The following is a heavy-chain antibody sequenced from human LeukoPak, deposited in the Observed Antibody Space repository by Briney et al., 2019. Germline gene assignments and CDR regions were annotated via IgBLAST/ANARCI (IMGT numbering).Heavy chain of an antibody. CDR3: ARGRGSSWYYFDY. D-gene: IGHD6-13*01. J-gene: IGHJ4*02. CDR2: IYHTGIT. Sequence: SETLSLTCTVSGASIPTYDWNWIRQSPGKGLEWIGYIYHTGITNYNPSLKGRATMSVDTSKNQFSLQLRSVTAADTAVYYCARGRGSSWYYFDYWGQGTLVTVSS. V-gene: IGHV4-59*12. CDR1: GASIPTYD.